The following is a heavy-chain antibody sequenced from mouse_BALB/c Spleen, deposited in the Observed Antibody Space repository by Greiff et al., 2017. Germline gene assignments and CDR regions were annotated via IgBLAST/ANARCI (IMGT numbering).Heavy chain of an antibody. D-gene: IGHD1-1*01. Sequence: VQLQQSGAELARPGASVKMSCKASGYTFTSYTMHWVKQRPGQGLEWIGYINPSSGYTNYNQKFKDKATLTADKSSSTAYMQLSSLTSEDSAVYYGARSGFITTVVADYWGEGTTLTVSS. CDR2: INPSSGYT. V-gene: IGHV1-4*01. J-gene: IGHJ2*01. CDR3: ARSGFITTVVADY. CDR1: GYTFTSYT.